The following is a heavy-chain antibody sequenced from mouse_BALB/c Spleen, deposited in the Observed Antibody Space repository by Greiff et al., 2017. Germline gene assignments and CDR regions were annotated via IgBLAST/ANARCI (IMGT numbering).Heavy chain of an antibody. V-gene: IGHV14-3*02. J-gene: IGHJ4*01. CDR3: ARWGLRGGYYAMDY. CDR2: IDPANGNT. Sequence: EVQLQQSGAELVKPGASVKLSCTASGFNIKDTYMHWVKQRPEQGLEWIGRIDPANGNTKYDPKFQGKATITADTSSNTAYLQLSSLTSEDTAVYYCARWGLRGGYYAMDYWGQGTSVTVSS. D-gene: IGHD2-13*01. CDR1: GFNIKDTY.